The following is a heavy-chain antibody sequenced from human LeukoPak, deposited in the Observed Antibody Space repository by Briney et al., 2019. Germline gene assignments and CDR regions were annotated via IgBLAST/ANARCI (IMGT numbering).Heavy chain of an antibody. J-gene: IGHJ3*02. CDR2: IKSKTDGGTT. V-gene: IGHV3-15*01. CDR3: TTGPLPESSGWLIGAFDI. CDR1: GFTFSNAW. Sequence: PGGSLRLSCAASGFTFSNAWMSWVRQAPGKGLEWVGRIKSKTDGGTTDYAAPVKGRFTISRDDSKNTLYLQMNSLKTEDTAVYYCTTGPLPESSGWLIGAFDIWGQGTMVTVSS. D-gene: IGHD6-19*01.